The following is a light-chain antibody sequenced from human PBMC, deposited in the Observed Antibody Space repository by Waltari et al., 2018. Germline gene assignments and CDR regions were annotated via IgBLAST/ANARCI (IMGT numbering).Light chain of an antibody. J-gene: IGLJ3*02. Sequence: SYELTQPPSVSVSPGQTARITCSGDALPKQYAFWYQQKPGQAPVLIIDKDTQRTSGIPERFSGSSSGTTVTMTISGVQAEDEADYYCLSADSSGTSKVFGGGTKLTVL. CDR2: KDT. CDR1: ALPKQY. CDR3: LSADSSGTSKV. V-gene: IGLV3-25*03.